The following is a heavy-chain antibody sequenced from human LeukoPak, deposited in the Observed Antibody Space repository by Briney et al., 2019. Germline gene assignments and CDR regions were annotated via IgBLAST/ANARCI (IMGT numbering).Heavy chain of an antibody. J-gene: IGHJ4*02. CDR2: IYYSGST. CDR1: GGSISSGDYY. V-gene: IGHV4-30-4*01. D-gene: IGHD3-10*01. CDR3: ARHVVGSYEWYFDY. Sequence: PSQTLSLTCTVSGGSISSGDYYWSWIRQPPGKGLEWIGYIYYSGSTYYNPSLKSRVTMSVDTSKNRFSLKLSSVTAADTAVYYCARHVVGSYEWYFDYWGQGTLVTVSS.